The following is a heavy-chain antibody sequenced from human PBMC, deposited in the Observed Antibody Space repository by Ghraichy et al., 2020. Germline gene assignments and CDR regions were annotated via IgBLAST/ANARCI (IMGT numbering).Heavy chain of an antibody. V-gene: IGHV4-4*02. J-gene: IGHJ6*02. CDR3: ARADSTAISASYYYYGMDV. CDR1: GGSISSSNW. D-gene: IGHD2-21*01. CDR2: IYHSGST. Sequence: SETLSLTCAVSGGSISSSNWWSWVRQPPGKGLEWIGEIYHSGSTNYNPSLKSRVTISVDKSKNQFSLKLSSVTAADTAVYYCARADSTAISASYYYYGMDVWGQGTTVTVSS.